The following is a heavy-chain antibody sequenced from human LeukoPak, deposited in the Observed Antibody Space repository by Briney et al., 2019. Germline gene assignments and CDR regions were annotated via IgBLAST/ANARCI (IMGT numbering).Heavy chain of an antibody. CDR1: GGSISSYY. V-gene: IGHV4-59*12. J-gene: IGHJ4*02. D-gene: IGHD3-10*01. Sequence: SETLSLTCTVSGGSISSYYWSWIRQPPGKGLEWIGYIYYSGSTNYNPSLKSRVTISVDTSKNQFSLQLNSVTPEDTAVYYCARGWSYSFDYWGQGTQVTVSS. CDR2: IYYSGST. CDR3: ARGWSYSFDY.